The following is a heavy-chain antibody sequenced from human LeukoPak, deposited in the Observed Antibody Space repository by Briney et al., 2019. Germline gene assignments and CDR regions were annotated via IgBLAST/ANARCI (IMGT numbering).Heavy chain of an antibody. CDR1: GFTFSSYW. V-gene: IGHV3-74*01. CDR3: ARAAPDDVWGSYRPYFDY. Sequence: PGGSLRLSCAASGFTFSSYWMHWVRQAPGKGLVWVSRINSDGSSTSYADSVKGRFTISRDNAKNTLYLQMNSLRAEDTAVYYCARAAPDDVWGSYRPYFDYWGQGTLVTVSS. D-gene: IGHD3-16*02. CDR2: INSDGSST. J-gene: IGHJ4*02.